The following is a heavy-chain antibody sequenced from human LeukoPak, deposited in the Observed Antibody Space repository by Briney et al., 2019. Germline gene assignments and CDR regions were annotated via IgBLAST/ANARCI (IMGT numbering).Heavy chain of an antibody. D-gene: IGHD3-10*02. V-gene: IGHV3-23*01. J-gene: IGHJ6*02. CDR1: GFTFSSYA. Sequence: GGSLRLSCAASGFTFSSYAMSWVRQAPGQGLEWVSAISGSGGSTYYADSVKGRFTISRGNSKNTLYLQMNSLRAEDTAVYYCAKDGLRSGYYYGMDVWGQGTTVTVSS. CDR3: AKDGLRSGYYYGMDV. CDR2: ISGSGGST.